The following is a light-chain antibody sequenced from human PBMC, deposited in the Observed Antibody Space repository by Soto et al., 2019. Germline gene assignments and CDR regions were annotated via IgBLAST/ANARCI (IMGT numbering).Light chain of an antibody. CDR1: QGFSNS. V-gene: IGKV1-9*01. CDR3: QQPDSYPCT. Sequence: DIQLTQSPSFLSASVGDRVTITCRASQGFSNSLAWYQQKPGKAPTLLVYAASTLQSRVPSRFSGSGSGTEFTLTISSLQPEDFATYYCQQPDSYPCTFGQGTKLEIK. J-gene: IGKJ2*02. CDR2: AAS.